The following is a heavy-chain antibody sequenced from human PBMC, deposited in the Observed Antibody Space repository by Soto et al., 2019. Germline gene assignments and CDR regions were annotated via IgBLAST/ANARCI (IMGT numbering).Heavy chain of an antibody. J-gene: IGHJ5*02. CDR1: GGSISSSSYY. CDR3: ARHRGGDYGDYGWFDP. Sequence: QLQLQESGPGLVKPSETLSLTCTVSGGSISSSSYYWGWIRQPPGKGLEWIGSIYYSGSTYYSPSLKSRVTISVDTSKNQFSLKLSSVTAADTAVYYCARHRGGDYGDYGWFDPWGQGTLVTVSS. V-gene: IGHV4-39*01. D-gene: IGHD4-17*01. CDR2: IYYSGST.